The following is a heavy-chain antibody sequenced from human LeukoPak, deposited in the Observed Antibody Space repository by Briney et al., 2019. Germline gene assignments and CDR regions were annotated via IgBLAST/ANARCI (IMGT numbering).Heavy chain of an antibody. CDR1: GGSISSSTYY. J-gene: IGHJ4*02. CDR3: ARHFDTAMAFDY. CDR2: ISYTGST. Sequence: PSETLSVTCTVSGGSISSSTYYWGWIRQPPGKGLEWIGSISYTGSTYYNPSLKSRVTISVDTSKNHFSLRLSSVTAADTAVYYCARHFDTAMAFDYWGQGTLVTVSS. D-gene: IGHD5-18*01. V-gene: IGHV4-39*01.